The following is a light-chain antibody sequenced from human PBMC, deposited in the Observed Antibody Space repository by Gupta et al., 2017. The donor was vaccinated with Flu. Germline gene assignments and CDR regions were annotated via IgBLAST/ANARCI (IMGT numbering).Light chain of an antibody. Sequence: GTLSLSPGERVTVSCRASQRVSSRYLAWYQQKPDQAPRLLIYGASARAAAIPDRFSGSGSETDFTLTISGLEPEDFAVYYCQQYATSPWTFGQGTKLEI. CDR3: QQYATSPWT. V-gene: IGKV3-20*01. CDR1: QRVSSRY. CDR2: GAS. J-gene: IGKJ2*01.